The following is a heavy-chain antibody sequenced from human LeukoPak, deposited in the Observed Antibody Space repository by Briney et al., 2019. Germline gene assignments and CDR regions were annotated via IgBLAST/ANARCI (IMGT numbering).Heavy chain of an antibody. D-gene: IGHD2-2*02. V-gene: IGHV3-21*01. J-gene: IGHJ4*02. CDR3: ARDRRYCSSTSCYTWDY. Sequence: GSLRLSCAASGFTFSSYSMNWVRQAPGRGLEWVSSISSSSSYIYYADSVKGRFTISRDNAKNSLYLQMNSLRAEDTAVYYCARDRRYCSSTSCYTWDYWGQGTLVTVSS. CDR2: ISSSSSYI. CDR1: GFTFSSYS.